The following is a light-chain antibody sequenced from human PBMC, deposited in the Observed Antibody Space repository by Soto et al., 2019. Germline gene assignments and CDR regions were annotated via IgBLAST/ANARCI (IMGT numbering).Light chain of an antibody. V-gene: IGKV1-39*01. Sequence: DIQMTQSPSSLSASVGDRVTITCRASQSISSFLNWYQQKPGKAPGLLIFTASNLQSGVPSRFTGSGSGTDFTLTINSLQPEDFATYYCQQSYSTPNTFGQGTYLEIK. CDR2: TAS. J-gene: IGKJ2*01. CDR3: QQSYSTPNT. CDR1: QSISSF.